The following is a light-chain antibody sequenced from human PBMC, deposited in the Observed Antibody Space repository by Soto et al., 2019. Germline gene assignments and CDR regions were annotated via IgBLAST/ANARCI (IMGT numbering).Light chain of an antibody. J-gene: IGKJ4*01. Sequence: DIQLTQSPSFLSASVGDRVTITCRASQGISSYLAWYQQNPGKAPKLLIYVASALESGVPSRFSGSGSGTEFTLTINSLQPEDFASYYCQHLNGFPLTFGGGTKVEIK. CDR3: QHLNGFPLT. CDR1: QGISSY. V-gene: IGKV1-9*01. CDR2: VAS.